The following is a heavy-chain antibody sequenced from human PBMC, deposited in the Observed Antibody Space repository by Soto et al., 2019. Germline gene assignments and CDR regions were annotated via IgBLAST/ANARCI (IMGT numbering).Heavy chain of an antibody. D-gene: IGHD3-16*02. CDR1: GFTFSSYA. J-gene: IGHJ4*02. CDR2: ISGSGDSK. V-gene: IGHV3-23*01. Sequence: GGSLRLSCAASGFTFSSYALSWVRQGPGKGLEWVSGISGSGDSKHYSDSLKGRFTVSRDNSKNTLFLQMYSLRAEDTAVYYCARIPFDHVWGTDRYSPNFDYWGQGTQVTVSS. CDR3: ARIPFDHVWGTDRYSPNFDY.